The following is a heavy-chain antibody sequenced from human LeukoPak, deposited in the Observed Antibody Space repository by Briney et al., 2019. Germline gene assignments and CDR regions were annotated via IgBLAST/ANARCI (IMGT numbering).Heavy chain of an antibody. V-gene: IGHV3-30*02. D-gene: IGHD3-22*01. Sequence: GGSLRLSCAASGFTFSTYGMLWVRQAPGQGPEWVALIRYDGSNKYYADSVKGRFNISRDNANKIVYLQMNSLRPEDTAVYYCARDQAFDSRPWVGAFDIWGHGTLVTVSS. CDR1: GFTFSTYG. CDR3: ARDQAFDSRPWVGAFDI. CDR2: IRYDGSNK. J-gene: IGHJ3*02.